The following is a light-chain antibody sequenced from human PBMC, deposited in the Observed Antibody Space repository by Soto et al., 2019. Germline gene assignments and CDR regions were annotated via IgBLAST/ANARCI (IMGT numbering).Light chain of an antibody. V-gene: IGKV3-15*01. CDR1: QNIYSN. CDR3: LQYHNLWA. Sequence: IVMTQSPATLSLSPGDRATLSCRASQNIYSNVAWYQQRPGQAPRLLIYRASTRAPGIPARFSGSGSGTEFTLTISSLQSEDFTVYSCLQYHNLWAFGQGTKVDIK. J-gene: IGKJ1*01. CDR2: RAS.